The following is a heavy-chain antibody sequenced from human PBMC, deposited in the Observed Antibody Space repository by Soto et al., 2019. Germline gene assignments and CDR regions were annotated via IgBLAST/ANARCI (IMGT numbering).Heavy chain of an antibody. CDR1: GGTFNNYA. CDR3: ARPSYSSSWLPNLDY. V-gene: IGHV1-69*01. CDR2: IFTIFGPA. J-gene: IGHJ4*02. Sequence: VQLVQSGAEVRMPGSSVKVSCKASGGTFNNYAIHCVRHAPGQGLDWMGGIFTIFGPAKYAQKFRVRVSITADDSTSTAYMDLSSLTYEDTAIDYCARPSYSSSWLPNLDYWGQGNLVTVSS. D-gene: IGHD6-13*01.